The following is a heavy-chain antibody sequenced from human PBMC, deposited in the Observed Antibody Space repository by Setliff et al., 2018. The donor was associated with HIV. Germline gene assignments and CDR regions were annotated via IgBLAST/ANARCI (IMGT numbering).Heavy chain of an antibody. CDR1: GDTFTDYY. D-gene: IGHD1-7*01. CDR2: IIPIFGTA. J-gene: IGHJ5*02. Sequence: GASVKVSCKASGDTFTDYYFHWLRQAPGQGLEWMGGIIPIFGTAKYAQKFQGRITMTRDTSSSTVYMELSSLRSEDTAVYYCVRDKHWNLFLFDPWGQGTLVTVSS. V-gene: IGHV1-46*03. CDR3: VRDKHWNLFLFDP.